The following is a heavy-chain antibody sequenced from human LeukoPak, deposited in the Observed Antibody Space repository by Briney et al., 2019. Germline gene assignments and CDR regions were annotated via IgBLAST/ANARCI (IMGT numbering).Heavy chain of an antibody. Sequence: SETLSLTCTVSGGSLSSYQWSWIRQPLGKGLEWIGYINTRGRTNYNPSLKSRVTFSVDTSRDQFSLKLSSVTAADTAVYYCGTSYDNKIAPFDLWGQGTLVTVSS. J-gene: IGHJ4*02. CDR2: INTRGRT. V-gene: IGHV4-4*09. D-gene: IGHD3-9*01. CDR3: GTSYDNKIAPFDL. CDR1: GGSLSSYQ.